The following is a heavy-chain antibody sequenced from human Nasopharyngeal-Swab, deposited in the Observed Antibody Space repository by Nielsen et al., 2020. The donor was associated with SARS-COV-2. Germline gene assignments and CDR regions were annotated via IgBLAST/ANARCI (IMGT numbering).Heavy chain of an antibody. CDR3: ARASAGITIFGVVIPQPEKNYYMDV. CDR2: ISSSSSYI. CDR1: GFTFSSYS. J-gene: IGHJ6*03. V-gene: IGHV3-21*01. D-gene: IGHD3-3*01. Sequence: GESLKISCAASGFTFSSYSMNWVRQAPGKGLEWVSSISSSSSYIYYADSVKGRFTISRDNAKNSLYLQMNSLRAEDTAVYYCARASAGITIFGVVIPQPEKNYYMDVWGKGTTVTVSS.